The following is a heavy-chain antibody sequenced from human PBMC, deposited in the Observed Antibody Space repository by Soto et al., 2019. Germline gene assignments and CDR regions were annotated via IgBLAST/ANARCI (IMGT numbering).Heavy chain of an antibody. V-gene: IGHV3-33*01. J-gene: IGHJ3*02. CDR2: IYYDGSNE. CDR1: EFTFSNFG. CDR3: ARVDVVVAADAFDI. Sequence: QVQLVESGGGVVQPGRSLRLSCAASEFTFSNFGMHWFRQAPGKGLEWVAVIYYDGSNEYYADSVKGRFTISRDNSKNTLSLQMNSLRAEDTAVYYCARVDVVVAADAFDIWGQGTMVTVSS. D-gene: IGHD2-15*01.